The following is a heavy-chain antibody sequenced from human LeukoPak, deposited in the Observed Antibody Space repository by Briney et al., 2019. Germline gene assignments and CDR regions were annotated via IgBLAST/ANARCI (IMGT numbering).Heavy chain of an antibody. J-gene: IGHJ3*02. Sequence: PGGSLRLSCAASGFTFSDYYMSWIRQAPGKGLEWVSYISSSGSTIYYADSVKGRFTISRDNAKNSLYLQMNSLRAEDTAVYYCARDRVFLQRGYSYSTEEDAFDIWGQGTMVTVSS. V-gene: IGHV3-11*01. D-gene: IGHD5-18*01. CDR1: GFTFSDYY. CDR2: ISSSGSTI. CDR3: ARDRVFLQRGYSYSTEEDAFDI.